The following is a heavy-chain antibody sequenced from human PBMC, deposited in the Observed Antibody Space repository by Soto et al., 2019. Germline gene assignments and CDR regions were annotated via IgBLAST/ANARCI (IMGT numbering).Heavy chain of an antibody. CDR1: GFTFSSYG. Sequence: GGSLRLSCAASGFTFSSYGMHWVRQAPGKGLEWVAVIWYDGSNKYYADSVKGRFTISRDNSKNTLYLQMNSLRAEDTAVYYCARDREPYYRSGSSTYWGQGTLVTVSS. V-gene: IGHV3-33*01. J-gene: IGHJ4*02. CDR3: ARDREPYYRSGSSTY. CDR2: IWYDGSNK. D-gene: IGHD3-10*01.